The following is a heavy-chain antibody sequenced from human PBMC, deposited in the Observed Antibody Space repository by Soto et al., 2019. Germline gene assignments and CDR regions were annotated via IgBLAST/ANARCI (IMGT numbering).Heavy chain of an antibody. V-gene: IGHV3-30*18. CDR2: ISYDGNNK. D-gene: IGHD3-10*02. CDR3: AKAVDISVRGVPPSDY. J-gene: IGHJ4*02. Sequence: GGSLRLSCAASGFTFNRFGMHWVRQAPGKGLEWVAVISYDGNNKFYADSVKGRFTISRDNSHNTLYLQMNSLRPEDTAMYYCAKAVDISVRGVPPSDYWGQGTLVTVSS. CDR1: GFTFNRFG.